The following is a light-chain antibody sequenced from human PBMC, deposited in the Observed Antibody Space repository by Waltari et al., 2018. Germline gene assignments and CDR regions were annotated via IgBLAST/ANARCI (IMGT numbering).Light chain of an antibody. CDR2: GVS. J-gene: IGLJ2*01. CDR1: SSDVGDYNF. CDR3: SSYTSSSTPVL. V-gene: IGLV2-14*01. Sequence: QSALTQPASVSASPGQSITISCTGTSSDVGDYNFVSRYQQHPGKAPTPMIYGVSIRASGVSNRFSGSTSGSTASLTISGLQAEDEADYYCSSYTSSSTPVLFGGGTKLTVL.